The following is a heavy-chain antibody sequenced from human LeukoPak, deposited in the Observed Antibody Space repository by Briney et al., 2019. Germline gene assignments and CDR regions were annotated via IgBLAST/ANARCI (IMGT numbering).Heavy chain of an antibody. V-gene: IGHV1-58*02. CDR2: NVVGSGNT. D-gene: IGHD2-21*02. CDR1: GFTFTSSA. CDR3: AAPIAYCGGDCYSGAFDI. J-gene: IGHJ3*02. Sequence: SVKVSCKASGFTFTSSAMQWVRQARGQRLEWIGWNVVGSGNTNYAQKFQERVTITRDMSTSTAYMELSSLRSEDTAVYYCAAPIAYCGGDCYSGAFDIWGQGTMVTVSS.